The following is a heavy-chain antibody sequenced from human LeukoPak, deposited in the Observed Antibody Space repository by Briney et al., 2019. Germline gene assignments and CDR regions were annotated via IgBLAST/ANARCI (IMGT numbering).Heavy chain of an antibody. CDR3: VKSGSDSWFAYFDS. D-gene: IGHD6-13*01. CDR1: GFTFSSYV. CDR2: TNNNGRST. Sequence: GGSLRLSCAASGFTFSSYVMYWVRQAPGKGLEYVSTTNNNGRSTYHADSVKGRFTISRDNSKNTLYLQMNSLRVEDTAVYYCVKSGSDSWFAYFDSWGQGPLVTVSS. J-gene: IGHJ4*02. V-gene: IGHV3-64D*06.